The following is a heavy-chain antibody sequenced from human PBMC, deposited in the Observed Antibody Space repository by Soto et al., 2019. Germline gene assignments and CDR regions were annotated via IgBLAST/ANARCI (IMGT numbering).Heavy chain of an antibody. D-gene: IGHD3-22*01. CDR1: GGTFSSYT. Sequence: QVQLVQSGAEVKKPGSSVKVSCKASGGTFSSYTISWVRQAPGQGLEWMGRIIPILGIANYAQKFQGRVTITADKSTSTAYMALSSLRSEDTAVYSCAREYDSSGFPAYWGQGTLVTVSS. CDR2: IIPILGIA. CDR3: AREYDSSGFPAY. V-gene: IGHV1-69*02. J-gene: IGHJ4*02.